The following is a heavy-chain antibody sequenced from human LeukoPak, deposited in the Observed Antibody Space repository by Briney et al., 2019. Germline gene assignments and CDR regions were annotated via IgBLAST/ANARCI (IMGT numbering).Heavy chain of an antibody. CDR2: ISYDGSNK. Sequence: GGSLRLSCAASGFTFSSYAMHWVRQAPGKGLEWVAVISYDGSNKYYADSVKGRFTISRDNSKNTLYLQMNSLRAEDTAVYYCTRDSLDYGDSPLGYWGQGTLVTVSS. CDR3: TRDSLDYGDSPLGY. V-gene: IGHV3-30*04. J-gene: IGHJ4*02. CDR1: GFTFSSYA. D-gene: IGHD4-17*01.